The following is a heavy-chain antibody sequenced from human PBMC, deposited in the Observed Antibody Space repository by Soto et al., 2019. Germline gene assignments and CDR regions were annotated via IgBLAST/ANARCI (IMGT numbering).Heavy chain of an antibody. Sequence: QVQLVQYGAEVKRPGSSVKVSCKASGDTFTFYSINWVRQAPGLGLEWMGRINPILSMSNYAQRLQGRVTIPADKSTSTAYMELSSLRSEDTVIYYCASSYGSGYRAFDYWGQGALVTVS. CDR2: INPILSMS. CDR3: ASSYGSGYRAFDY. CDR1: GDTFTFYS. J-gene: IGHJ4*02. D-gene: IGHD3-10*01. V-gene: IGHV1-69*02.